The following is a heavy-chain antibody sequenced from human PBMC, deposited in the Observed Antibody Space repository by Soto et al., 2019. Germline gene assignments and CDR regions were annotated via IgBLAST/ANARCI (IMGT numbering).Heavy chain of an antibody. D-gene: IGHD4-17*01. J-gene: IGHJ4*02. V-gene: IGHV3-30-3*01. Sequence: QVQLVESGGGVVQPGRSLRLSCAASGFTFSTYAVHWVRQAPGKGLEWVAVLAYDGTNKYYADSVKGRFTISRDNSKNMLYLQMNSLRVEVTAVYYCAGGYGNYPDYWGQGTLVTVSS. CDR1: GFTFSTYA. CDR2: LAYDGTNK. CDR3: AGGYGNYPDY.